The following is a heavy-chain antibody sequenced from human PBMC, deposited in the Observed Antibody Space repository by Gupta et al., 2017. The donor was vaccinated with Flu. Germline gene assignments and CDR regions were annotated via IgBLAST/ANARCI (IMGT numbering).Heavy chain of an antibody. D-gene: IGHD1-26*01. J-gene: IGHJ4*02. V-gene: IGHV3-7*01. Sequence: EVQLVESGGGLVQPGGSLRLSCAASGFTFSFYWMAWVRQAPGKGLEWVAHIKEDGSQKYYVDSVKGRFTISRDSARNLLYLQMNGLRAEDTAVYYCVRGGWELDYWGQGTLVTVSS. CDR1: GFTFSFYW. CDR2: IKEDGSQK. CDR3: VRGGWELDY.